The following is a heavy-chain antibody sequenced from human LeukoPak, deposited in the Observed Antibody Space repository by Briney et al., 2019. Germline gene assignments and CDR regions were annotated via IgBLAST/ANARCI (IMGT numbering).Heavy chain of an antibody. CDR1: GFTFSSYA. CDR2: ISYDASNK. D-gene: IGHD6-19*01. V-gene: IGHV3-30*04. J-gene: IGHJ4*02. Sequence: GGSLRLSCAVSGFTFSSYAMHWVRQAPGKGLEWVAVISYDASNKYHADSVRGRFTISRDNSKNTLFLQMNSLRAEDTAVYYCARAENSVAQVDHWGQGTLVTVSS. CDR3: ARAENSVAQVDH.